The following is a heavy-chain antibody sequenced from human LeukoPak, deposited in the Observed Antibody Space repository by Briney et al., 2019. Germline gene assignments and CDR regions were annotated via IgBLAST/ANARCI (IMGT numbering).Heavy chain of an antibody. Sequence: SCKASGYTFTSYAMHWVRQAPGKGLEWVAVISYDGSNKYYADSVKGRFTISRDNSKNTLYLQMNSLRAEDTAVYYCARDSYAAYDILTGYYLYYYMDVWGKGTTVTVSS. V-gene: IGHV3-30*04. J-gene: IGHJ6*03. CDR2: ISYDGSNK. D-gene: IGHD3-9*01. CDR3: ARDSYAAYDILTGYYLYYYMDV. CDR1: GYTFTSYA.